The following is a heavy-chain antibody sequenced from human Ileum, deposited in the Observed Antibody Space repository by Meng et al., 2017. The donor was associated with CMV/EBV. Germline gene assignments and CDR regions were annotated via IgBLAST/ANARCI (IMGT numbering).Heavy chain of an antibody. D-gene: IGHD3-16*01. Sequence: SETLSLTCTVSGTSMNRHYWTWIRRPPGKGLGWIGYVDFNGVTYYNTSLKSRVTISVDTSNNQFSLRLSSVTAADTAVYDCARDSLGSTPWAFAIWGQGTTVTVSS. CDR2: VDFNGVT. J-gene: IGHJ3*02. CDR1: GTSMNRHY. CDR3: ARDSLGSTPWAFAI. V-gene: IGHV4-59*11.